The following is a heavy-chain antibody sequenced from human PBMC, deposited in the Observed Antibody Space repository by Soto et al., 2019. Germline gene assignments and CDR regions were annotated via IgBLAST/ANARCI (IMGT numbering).Heavy chain of an antibody. Sequence: QEQLVESGGGVVQPGRSLRLSCVASGFMFSSYAMHWVRQAPGKGLEGVAVISYDGSKKYYTDSVKGRYTISRDDSKNTLYLQMNSLRVEYTAVYYCARAPHGMDVWGQGTTVTVSS. CDR1: GFMFSSYA. V-gene: IGHV3-30-3*01. J-gene: IGHJ6*02. CDR3: ARAPHGMDV. CDR2: ISYDGSKK.